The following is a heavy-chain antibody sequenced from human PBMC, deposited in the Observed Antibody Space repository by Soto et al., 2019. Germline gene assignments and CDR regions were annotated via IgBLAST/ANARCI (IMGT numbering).Heavy chain of an antibody. CDR1: GFTVSSNC. J-gene: IGHJ6*03. Sequence: EVQLMESGGGLVQPGGSLRLSCAASGFTVSSNCMRWVRQVPGEGLQWVSDLYSGGSAHHADSVKDRFTIFRDDTKNRVYLQMNRLRVENTAVYYCARVSHRVWQQLSFYSYYMDLWGKGTTGTDS. V-gene: IGHV3-66*01. CDR2: LYSGGSA. CDR3: ARVSHRVWQQLSFYSYYMDL. D-gene: IGHD1-1*01.